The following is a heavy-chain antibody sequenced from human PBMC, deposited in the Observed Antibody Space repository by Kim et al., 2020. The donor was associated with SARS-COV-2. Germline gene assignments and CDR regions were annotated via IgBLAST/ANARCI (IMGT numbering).Heavy chain of an antibody. Sequence: TTTYHPSLKSRLTISLDTAGSQFSLKLSSVTAADTAVYFCARGACWWGYWGQGTLVTVSS. D-gene: IGHD2-8*02. CDR2: TT. V-gene: IGHV4-59*09. J-gene: IGHJ4*02. CDR3: ARGACWWGY.